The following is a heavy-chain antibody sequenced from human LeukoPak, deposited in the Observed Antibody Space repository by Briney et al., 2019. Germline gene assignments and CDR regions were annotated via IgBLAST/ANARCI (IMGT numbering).Heavy chain of an antibody. CDR2: IDYTGTT. V-gene: IGHV4-39*07. CDR1: GDSISSTNYY. J-gene: IGHJ6*03. Sequence: SETLSLTCTVSGDSISSTNYYWGWIRQPPGKGLEWSGGIDYTGTTYSNPSLKSRVTTSRDPSKNQVSLKLSSMSAADTAVYYCARGPFSQTYYMDVWGKGTTVTVSS. CDR3: ARGPFSQTYYMDV.